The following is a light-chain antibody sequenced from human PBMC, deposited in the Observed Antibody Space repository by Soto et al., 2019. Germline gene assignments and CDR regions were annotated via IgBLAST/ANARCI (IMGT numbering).Light chain of an antibody. V-gene: IGKV1-39*01. CDR3: QQSYSRPRT. CDR2: TTS. J-gene: IGKJ1*01. CDR1: QSISTY. Sequence: DIQMTQSPSILSASVGDRVTITCRASQSISTYLNWYQQKPGKAPNLLIYTTSNLESGVPSRFSGSGSGTDFTLTINSLQPEDFATYFCQQSYSRPRTFGQGTKV.